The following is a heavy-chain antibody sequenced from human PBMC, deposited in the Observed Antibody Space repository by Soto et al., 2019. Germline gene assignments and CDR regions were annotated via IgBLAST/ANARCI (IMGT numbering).Heavy chain of an antibody. D-gene: IGHD5-12*01. CDR1: GGSISSGDYY. J-gene: IGHJ3*02. CDR3: ARGGGYGQADDAFDI. V-gene: IGHV4-30-4*01. Sequence: QVQLQESGPGLVKPSQTLSLTCTVSGGSISSGDYYWSWIRQPPGKGLEWIGYIYYSGSTYYNPSLKSRFTIPVGTSKNQFSLKLSSVTAADTAVYYCARGGGYGQADDAFDIWGQGTMVTVSS. CDR2: IYYSGST.